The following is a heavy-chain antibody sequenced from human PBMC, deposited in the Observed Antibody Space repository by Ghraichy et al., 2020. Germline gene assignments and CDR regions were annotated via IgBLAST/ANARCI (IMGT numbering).Heavy chain of an antibody. CDR2: ISGSGAST. CDR3: AKEWSIRYHFDY. CDR1: GFTFSSYA. Sequence: GGSLRLSCAASGFTFSSYAMSWVRQAPGKGLEWVSAISGSGASTYYADSVKGRFTISRDNSNNTLYLQMNSLRAEDTAVYYCAKEWSIRYHFDYWGQGTLVTVSS. D-gene: IGHD1-1*01. V-gene: IGHV3-23*01. J-gene: IGHJ4*02.